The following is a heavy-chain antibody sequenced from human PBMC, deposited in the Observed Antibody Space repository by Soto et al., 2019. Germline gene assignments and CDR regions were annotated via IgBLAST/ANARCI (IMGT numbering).Heavy chain of an antibody. V-gene: IGHV4-34*01. CDR3: ARILMNYYRLAY. J-gene: IGHJ4*02. CDR2: INHSGST. D-gene: IGHD3-10*01. Sequence: SETLSLTCAVYGGCSSGWYWSWMRQPPGKGLEGIGEINHSGSTNYKPTLKSRAGISVASSKSQVSLKLTSVTAAVTAVYFCARILMNYYRLAYGGQGALVTVSS. CDR1: GGCSSGWY.